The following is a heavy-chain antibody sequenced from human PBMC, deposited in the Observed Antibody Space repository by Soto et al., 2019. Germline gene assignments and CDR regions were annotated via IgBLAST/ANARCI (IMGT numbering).Heavy chain of an antibody. CDR1: GFTFSSFS. V-gene: IGHV3-48*02. CDR2: ITSSSITI. D-gene: IGHD6-13*01. Sequence: EVQLVESGGGLVQPGGSLRLSCAASGFTFSSFSMNWVRQAPGKGLEWLSYITSSSITIYYADSVKGRFTISRDNAKNSLHLQMTSLRDEDTAVYYCARDSSSWNFDYWDQGALVTVSS. J-gene: IGHJ4*01. CDR3: ARDSSSWNFDY.